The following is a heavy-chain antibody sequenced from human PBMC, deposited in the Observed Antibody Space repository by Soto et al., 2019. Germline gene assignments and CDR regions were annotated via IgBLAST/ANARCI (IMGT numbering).Heavy chain of an antibody. CDR3: ARSYYDILTGYYSIRFDP. Sequence: PSETLSLTCTVSGGSISSYYWSWIRQPPGKGLEWIGHIYYSGSTNYNPSLKSRVTISVDTSKNQFSLKLSSVTAADTAVYYCARSYYDILTGYYSIRFDPWGQGTLVTVSS. V-gene: IGHV4-59*01. D-gene: IGHD3-9*01. CDR2: IYYSGST. J-gene: IGHJ5*02. CDR1: GGSISSYY.